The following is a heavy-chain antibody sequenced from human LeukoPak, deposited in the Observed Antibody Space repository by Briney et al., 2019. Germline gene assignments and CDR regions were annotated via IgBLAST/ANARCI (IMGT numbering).Heavy chain of an antibody. V-gene: IGHV5-51*01. CDR3: ARRGPSSEYFDH. CDR1: GYTVTNRW. J-gene: IGHJ4*02. D-gene: IGHD3-16*01. CDR2: IYPGDSDT. Sequence: GESLKISYKGSGYTVTNRWIGWVRQTPGKGLEWMGIIYPGDSDTRYNPSFQGQVTISADKSIGTAYLQWSSLEASDTGIYYCARRGPSSEYFDHWGQGTLVTVSS.